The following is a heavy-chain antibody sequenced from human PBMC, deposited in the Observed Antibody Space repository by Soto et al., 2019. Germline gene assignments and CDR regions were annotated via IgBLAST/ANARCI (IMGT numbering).Heavy chain of an antibody. CDR2: ISGSGGST. CDR1: GFTFRGYA. D-gene: IGHD1-26*01. Sequence: GGSLRLSCAASGFTFRGYAMSWVGQARGKGLEWVSAISGSGGSTYYADSVKGRFNISRDNSKNTLYLQMNSLRAEDTSVYYCAKVGSGSYSAWDYWGQGTLVTVSS. CDR3: AKVGSGSYSAWDY. V-gene: IGHV3-23*01. J-gene: IGHJ4*02.